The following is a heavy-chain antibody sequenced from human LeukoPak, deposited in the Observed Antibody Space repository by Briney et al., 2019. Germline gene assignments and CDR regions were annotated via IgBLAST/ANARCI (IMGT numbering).Heavy chain of an antibody. D-gene: IGHD3-10*01. CDR1: GGSISSYY. V-gene: IGHV4-59*01. J-gene: IGHJ6*04. CDR2: IYYSGST. CDR3: AREALLWFGEGHSGMDV. Sequence: PSETLSLTCTVSGGSISSYYWSWIRQPPGKGLEWIGYIYYSGSTNYNPSLKSRVTISVDTSKNQFSLKLSSVTAADTAVYYCAREALLWFGEGHSGMDVWGKGTTVTISS.